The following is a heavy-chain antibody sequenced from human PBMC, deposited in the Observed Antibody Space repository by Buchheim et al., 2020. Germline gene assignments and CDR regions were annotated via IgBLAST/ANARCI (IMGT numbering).Heavy chain of an antibody. CDR3: ASDYYYDSSGYYSDY. J-gene: IGHJ4*02. CDR1: GFTVSSNY. CDR2: IYSGGST. Sequence: EVQLVESGGGLVQPGGSLRLSCAASGFTVSSNYMSWVRQAPGKGLEWVSVIYSGGSTYYADSVKGRFTIFRDNSKNTLYLQMNSLRAEDTAVYYCASDYYYDSSGYYSDYWGQGTL. V-gene: IGHV3-66*02. D-gene: IGHD3-22*01.